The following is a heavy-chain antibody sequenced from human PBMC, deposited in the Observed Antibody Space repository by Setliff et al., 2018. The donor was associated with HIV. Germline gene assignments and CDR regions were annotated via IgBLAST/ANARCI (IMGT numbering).Heavy chain of an antibody. D-gene: IGHD3-3*01. J-gene: IGHJ5*02. Sequence: TSDTLSLTCTVSGGSISSSSNYWGWIRQPPGKGLEWIGNIYYSGSTYYNPSLKSRVTISVDMSKNQFSLRLTSVTAADTAMYYCARHDFWSGYHNWFDPWGQGTLVTVS. CDR3: ARHDFWSGYHNWFDP. CDR2: IYYSGST. V-gene: IGHV4-39*01. CDR1: GGSISSSSNY.